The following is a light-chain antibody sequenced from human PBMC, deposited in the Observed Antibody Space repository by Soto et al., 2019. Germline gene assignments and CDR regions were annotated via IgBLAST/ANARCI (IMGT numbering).Light chain of an antibody. Sequence: DIQMTQSPSTLSGSVGDRVTITCRASQTISSWLAWYQQKPGKAPKLLIYKASTLKSGVPSRFSGSESGTDFTLTISSVQPEDSATYYCQQAATFPLTFGGGTEVEIK. CDR2: KAS. J-gene: IGKJ4*01. V-gene: IGKV1-5*03. CDR3: QQAATFPLT. CDR1: QTISSW.